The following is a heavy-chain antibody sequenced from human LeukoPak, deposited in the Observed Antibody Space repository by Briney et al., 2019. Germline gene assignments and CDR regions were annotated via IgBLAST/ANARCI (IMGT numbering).Heavy chain of an antibody. CDR1: GFTFSSYG. V-gene: IGHV3-21*01. CDR3: ARELYYYGSGTPGAFDI. J-gene: IGHJ3*02. CDR2: ISSSSSYI. D-gene: IGHD3-10*01. Sequence: PGGSLRLSCAASGFTFSSYGMSWVRQAPGKGLEGVSSISSSSSYIYYADSVKGRFTISRDNAKNSLYLQMNSLRAEDTAVYYCARELYYYGSGTPGAFDIWGQGTMVTVSS.